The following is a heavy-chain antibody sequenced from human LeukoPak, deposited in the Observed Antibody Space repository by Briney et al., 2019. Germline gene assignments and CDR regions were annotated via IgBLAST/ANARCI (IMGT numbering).Heavy chain of an antibody. J-gene: IGHJ6*02. CDR1: GFSFSDYW. CDR2: IKKDGSKK. Sequence: GGSLRLSCAASGFSFSDYWMAWVRQAPGKGLEWVANIKKDGSKKNYVDSVRGRFTISRDNANNSLFLQMSSLRAEDTGVYYCARDRFGMDVWGPGTTVTVSS. V-gene: IGHV3-7*01. CDR3: ARDRFGMDV.